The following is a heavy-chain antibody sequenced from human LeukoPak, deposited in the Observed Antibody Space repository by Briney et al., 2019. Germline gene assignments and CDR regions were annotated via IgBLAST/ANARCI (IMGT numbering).Heavy chain of an antibody. J-gene: IGHJ4*02. V-gene: IGHV3-66*01. CDR1: GFTFSDYY. CDR2: IYSGGST. Sequence: GSLRLSCAASGFTFSDYYMSWIRQAPGKGLEWVSVIYSGGSTYYADSVKGRFTISRDNSKNTLYLQMNSLRAEDTAVYYCARDLMVRDWGQGTLVTVSS. CDR3: ARDLMVRD. D-gene: IGHD3-10*01.